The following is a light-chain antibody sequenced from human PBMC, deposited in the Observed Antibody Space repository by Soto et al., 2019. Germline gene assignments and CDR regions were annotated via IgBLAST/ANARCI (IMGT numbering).Light chain of an antibody. V-gene: IGKV3-15*01. CDR3: QQYDAWPS. J-gene: IGKJ1*01. CDR2: DAS. CDR1: QSVSSN. Sequence: EILMTQSPATLSVSPGERATLSCRASQSVSSNLAWHKQKPGQTPRLLIYDASTRATGIPGRLSGSGSGTEFTLTISSLKSEDFAVYYCQQYDAWPSFGQGTKVDIK.